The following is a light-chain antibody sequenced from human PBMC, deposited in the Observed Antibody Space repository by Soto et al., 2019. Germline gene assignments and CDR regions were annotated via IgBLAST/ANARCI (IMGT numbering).Light chain of an antibody. J-gene: IGKJ3*01. CDR2: DAS. V-gene: IGKV1-33*01. CDR1: QDISNY. Sequence: DIQMTQSPSSLSASVGDRVTITCQASQDISNYLNWYQQKPGKAPKLLIYDASNLETGVPSRFSGSGSGTDFTFTISSLQPEDIATYYCQQYDKLPFFGPGTKVDIK. CDR3: QQYDKLPF.